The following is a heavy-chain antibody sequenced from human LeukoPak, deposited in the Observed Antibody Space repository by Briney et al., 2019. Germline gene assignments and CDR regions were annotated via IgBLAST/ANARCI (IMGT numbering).Heavy chain of an antibody. CDR3: AKDRASDSGGFQVSDY. J-gene: IGHJ4*02. V-gene: IGHV3-9*01. D-gene: IGHD1-26*01. Sequence: GRSLRLSCAASGFTFDDYAMHWVRQAPGKGLEWVSGISWNSGSIGYADSVKGRFTISRDNAKNSLYLQMNSLRAEDTALYYCAKDRASDSGGFQVSDYWGQGTLVTVSS. CDR1: GFTFDDYA. CDR2: ISWNSGSI.